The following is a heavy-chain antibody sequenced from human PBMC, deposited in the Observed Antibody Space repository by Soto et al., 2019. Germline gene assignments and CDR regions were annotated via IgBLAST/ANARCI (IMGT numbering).Heavy chain of an antibody. CDR1: GGSISSGGYS. Sequence: PSETLSLTCAVSGGSISSGGYSWSWIRQPPGKGLEWIGYIYHSGSTYYNPSLKSRVTISVDRSKNQFSLKLSSVTAADTAVCYCARALLWFGELLHFDYWGQGTLVTVS. D-gene: IGHD3-10*01. CDR3: ARALLWFGELLHFDY. V-gene: IGHV4-30-2*01. CDR2: IYHSGST. J-gene: IGHJ4*02.